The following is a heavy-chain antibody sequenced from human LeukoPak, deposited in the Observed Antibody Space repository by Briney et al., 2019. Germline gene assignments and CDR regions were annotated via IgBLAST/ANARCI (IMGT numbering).Heavy chain of an antibody. V-gene: IGHV4-4*02. J-gene: IGHJ2*01. CDR3: ARGPYGAFQAAAGYWYFDL. CDR2: THHSGRT. Sequence: SETLSLTCAVSGGSISNDNWWSWVSQSPGKGLEWIGETHHSGRTTYNPSLNSRVTLSVDKSKNQLSLTLTSVTGADTAVYYCARGPYGAFQAAAGYWYFDLWGRGTLVTVSS. CDR1: GGSISNDNW. D-gene: IGHD6-13*01.